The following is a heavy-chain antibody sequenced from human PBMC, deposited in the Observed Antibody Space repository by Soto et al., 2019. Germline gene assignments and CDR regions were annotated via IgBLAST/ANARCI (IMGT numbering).Heavy chain of an antibody. D-gene: IGHD3-10*01. V-gene: IGHV3-7*03. CDR2: IKNDGSEQ. J-gene: IGHJ4*02. CDR3: SRENWFQDY. Sequence: PVGSLRLSCAASGFTFSVYYMTWVRQAPGKGLEWVASIKNDGSEQYYVDSVKGRFTISRDIAKNSLYLQMNSLRAGDTALYYCSRENWFQDYWGQGTLVTVSS. CDR1: GFTFSVYY.